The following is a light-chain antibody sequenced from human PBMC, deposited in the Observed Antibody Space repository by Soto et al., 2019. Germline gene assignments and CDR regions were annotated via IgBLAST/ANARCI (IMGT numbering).Light chain of an antibody. J-gene: IGKJ4*01. CDR3: QQYDPLLT. CDR2: DAS. CDR1: QDITNY. Sequence: DLQITQYPSSVSASLGDTDITPCQASQDITNYLNWYQQKPGKAPKLLIYDASDLETGVPSRFSGSGSGTDFTFTISSLQPEDTATYYCQQYDPLLTFGGGTKVDI. V-gene: IGKV1-33*01.